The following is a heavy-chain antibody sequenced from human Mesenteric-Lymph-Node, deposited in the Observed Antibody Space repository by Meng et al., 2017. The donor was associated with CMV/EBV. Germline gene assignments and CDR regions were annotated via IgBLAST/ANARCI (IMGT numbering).Heavy chain of an antibody. D-gene: IGHD7-27*01. CDR2: MSYSGST. CDR1: GGSFSSYP. J-gene: IGHJ4*02. Sequence: VHAAGSGPGLVKPSETLSLTCTVSGGSFSSYPWSWIRQPPGKGLEWVGYMSYSGSTNYNPSLKSRITMSLDTSKNQFSLELSSVTAADTAVYYCGRDNWGSIDYWGQGTLVTVSS. CDR3: GRDNWGSIDY. V-gene: IGHV4-59*13.